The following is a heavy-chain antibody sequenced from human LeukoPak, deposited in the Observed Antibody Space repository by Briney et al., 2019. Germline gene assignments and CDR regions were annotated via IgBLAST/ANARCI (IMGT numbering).Heavy chain of an antibody. Sequence: PSETLSLTCTVSGGSISRYYWSWIRQPPGKGLEWIGYIYYSGSTNYNPSLKSRVTISVDTSKNQFSLKLNSVTAADTAVYYCARDQRGYSYGSYYMDVWGKGTTVTVSS. V-gene: IGHV4-59*01. CDR1: GGSISRYY. CDR2: IYYSGST. J-gene: IGHJ6*03. D-gene: IGHD5-18*01. CDR3: ARDQRGYSYGSYYMDV.